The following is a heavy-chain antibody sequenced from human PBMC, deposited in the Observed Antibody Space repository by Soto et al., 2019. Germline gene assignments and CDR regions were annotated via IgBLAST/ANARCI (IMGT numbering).Heavy chain of an antibody. CDR3: AKDRRGWHYDSSGYYSY. D-gene: IGHD3-22*01. J-gene: IGHJ4*02. CDR2: ISGSGGST. V-gene: IGHV3-23*01. Sequence: ELQLLESGGGLVQHGGSLRLSCAASGFTVSSYAMSWVRQAPGKGLEWVSAISGSGGSTYYADSVKGRFTISRDNSKNTLYLQMNSLRAEDTAVYYCAKDRRGWHYDSSGYYSYWGQGTLVTVSS. CDR1: GFTVSSYA.